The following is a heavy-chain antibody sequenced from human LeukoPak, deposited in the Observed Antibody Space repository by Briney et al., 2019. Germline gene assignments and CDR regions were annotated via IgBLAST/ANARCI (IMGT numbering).Heavy chain of an antibody. Sequence: PSETLSLTCAVFGGSFSDYYWSWIRQPPGKGLEWIGEINHSGLTSYNPSLVSRVTMSADTSKNQVSLKVTSATAADTAIYYCARGLYYAGSGTYIYWFDLWGQGTPVTVSS. D-gene: IGHD3-10*01. J-gene: IGHJ5*02. CDR2: INHSGLT. CDR1: GGSFSDYY. CDR3: ARGLYYAGSGTYIYWFDL. V-gene: IGHV4-34*01.